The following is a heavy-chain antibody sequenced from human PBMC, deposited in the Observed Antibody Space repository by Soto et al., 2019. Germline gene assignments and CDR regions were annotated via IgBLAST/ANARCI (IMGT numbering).Heavy chain of an antibody. CDR1: GGSILDSTYY. J-gene: IGHJ5*02. Sequence: QLLLQESGPGLVKPSETLSLTCTVSGGSILDSTYYWAWIRQSPGKGLEWIGTIFYSGGTFYTPSLKSRVTMSVDTPNNQFSPKLSSVTAADTAVYYCARQASGYYYGWFDPWGQGTRVTVSS. CDR3: ARQASGYYYGWFDP. D-gene: IGHD3-22*01. V-gene: IGHV4-39*01. CDR2: IFYSGGT.